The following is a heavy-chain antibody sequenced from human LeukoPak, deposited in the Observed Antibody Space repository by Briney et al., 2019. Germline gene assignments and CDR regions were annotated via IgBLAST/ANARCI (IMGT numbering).Heavy chain of an antibody. CDR1: GFTFSSYS. CDR2: ISSSSSSYI. V-gene: IGHV3-21*01. J-gene: IGHJ4*02. Sequence: PGGSLRLSCAASGFTFSSYSMNWVRQAPGKGLEWVSCISSSSSSYIYYADSVKGRFTISRDNAKNSLYLQMNSLRAEDTAVYYCARDPHSGVAVYYFDYWGQGTLVTVSS. D-gene: IGHD3-10*01. CDR3: ARDPHSGVAVYYFDY.